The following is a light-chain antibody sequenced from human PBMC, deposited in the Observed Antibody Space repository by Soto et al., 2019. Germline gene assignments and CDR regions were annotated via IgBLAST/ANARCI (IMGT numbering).Light chain of an antibody. V-gene: IGKV3-11*01. CDR3: QQHNWPRNT. CDR2: DIS. J-gene: IGKJ2*01. Sequence: EIVLTQSPATLSLSPGERATLSCRASQTVSRHLAWYQQKSGQAPRLLIYDISNRATGIPARFIGSGSGTDFTLTISSLESEDSAVYFCQQHNWPRNTFGQGTKLEIK. CDR1: QTVSRH.